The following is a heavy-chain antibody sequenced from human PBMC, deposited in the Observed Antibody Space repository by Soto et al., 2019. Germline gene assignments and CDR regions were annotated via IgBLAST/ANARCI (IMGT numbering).Heavy chain of an antibody. CDR2: IGSGSP. J-gene: IGHJ5*02. CDR1: GFTFSGYA. V-gene: IGHV3-23*01. Sequence: EVQLLESGGGLVQPGGSLRLSCAASGFTFSGYAMSWVRQAPGKGLEWVSAIGSGSPFYADSVKGRFTISRENANSMMYLQMNSLRAADTAVYFCAQDLGSSWYHYNSFAPGGQGTLVTVSS. D-gene: IGHD6-13*01. CDR3: AQDLGSSWYHYNSFAP.